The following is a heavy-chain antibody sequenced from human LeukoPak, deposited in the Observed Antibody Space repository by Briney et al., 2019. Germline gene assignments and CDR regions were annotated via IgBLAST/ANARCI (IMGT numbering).Heavy chain of an antibody. CDR1: GYTFTSYY. Sequence: ASVKVSCKASGYTFTSYYVHWVRQAPGQGLEWMGIISPSGASTSYAQKFQGRVTMTRDTSISTAYMELSRLRSDDTAVYYCARDKYSGSDYWGQGTLVTVSS. J-gene: IGHJ4*02. CDR2: ISPSGAST. D-gene: IGHD5-12*01. CDR3: ARDKYSGSDY. V-gene: IGHV1-46*01.